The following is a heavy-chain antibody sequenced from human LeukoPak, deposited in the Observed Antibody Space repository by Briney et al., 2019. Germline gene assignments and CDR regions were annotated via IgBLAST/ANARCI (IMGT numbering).Heavy chain of an antibody. V-gene: IGHV1-24*01. D-gene: IGHD1-26*01. Sequence: ASVNVSCKVSEYTLTELSMHWVRQAPGKGLEWLVGFYHEDCEIIYAQKFQGRVTMSDDTSTDTAYMELGSLRSDDTAVYYCAADRGDYSGSYWTAFDIWGQGTMVTVSS. CDR1: EYTLTELS. CDR2: FYHEDCEI. J-gene: IGHJ3*02. CDR3: AADRGDYSGSYWTAFDI.